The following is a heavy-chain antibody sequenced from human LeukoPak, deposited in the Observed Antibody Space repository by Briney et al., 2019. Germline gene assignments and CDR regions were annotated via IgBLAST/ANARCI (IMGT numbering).Heavy chain of an antibody. Sequence: GGSLRLSCAASGFTFSSYAMSWVRQAPGKGLEWVSGISGSGDSTHYADSVKGRFTISRDNSKNTLYLQMSSLRAEDTAIYYRAKDNLVGALYYFDYWGQGTLVTVSS. CDR2: ISGSGDST. D-gene: IGHD1-26*01. CDR1: GFTFSSYA. J-gene: IGHJ4*02. CDR3: AKDNLVGALYYFDY. V-gene: IGHV3-23*01.